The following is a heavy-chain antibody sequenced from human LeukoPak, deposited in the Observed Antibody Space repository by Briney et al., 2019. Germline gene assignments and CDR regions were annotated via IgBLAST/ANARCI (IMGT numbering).Heavy chain of an antibody. CDR2: FNPSGGST. V-gene: IGHV1-46*01. D-gene: IGHD3-3*01. CDR1: GYTFTSYY. CDR3: ARGSRMYYDFWSDVAQTLGN. J-gene: IGHJ4*02. Sequence: ASVKVSCKASGYTFTSYYMHWVRQAPGQGLEWMGIFNPSGGSTSYAQKFQGRVTMTRDTSTSTVYMELSSLRSEDTAVYYCARGSRMYYDFWSDVAQTLGNWGQGTLVTVSS.